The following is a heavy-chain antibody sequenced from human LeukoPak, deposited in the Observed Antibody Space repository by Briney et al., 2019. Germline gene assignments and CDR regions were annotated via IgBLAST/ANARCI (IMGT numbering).Heavy chain of an antibody. CDR1: GFTFSNFA. CDR2: ITGYGAT. J-gene: IGHJ4*02. CDR3: AKEYSGYDFDY. V-gene: IGHV3-23*01. Sequence: PGGSLRLSCAASGFTFSNFAMMWVRQAPGTGLQWVSTITGYGATFYADSVRGRFTISRDNSQNTLYLQMDSLRAEDTALYYCAKEYSGYDFDYWGQGTLVTVSS. D-gene: IGHD5-12*01.